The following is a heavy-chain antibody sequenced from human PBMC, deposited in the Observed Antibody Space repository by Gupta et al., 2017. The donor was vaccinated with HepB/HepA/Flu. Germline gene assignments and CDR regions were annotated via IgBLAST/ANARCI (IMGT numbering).Heavy chain of an antibody. D-gene: IGHD6-6*01. Sequence: QVQLQESGPGLVKPSETLSVTCSVSVHSMRSHYWGWIRQPPGKGLEWIGYAYFSGNTFYSPPLRSQPTISVDTSKTQFSLSLRSVTAEDTAVYYCARLLASSSSRGFFDFWGQGTLVTVSS. V-gene: IGHV4-59*08. CDR3: ARLLASSSSRGFFDF. CDR2: AYFSGNT. CDR1: VHSMRSHY. J-gene: IGHJ4*02.